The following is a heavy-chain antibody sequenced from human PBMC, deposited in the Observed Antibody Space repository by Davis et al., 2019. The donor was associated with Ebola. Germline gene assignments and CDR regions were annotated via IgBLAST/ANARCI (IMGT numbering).Heavy chain of an antibody. D-gene: IGHD3-10*01. CDR3: ATYYDSGDY. CDR2: INPNSGGT. V-gene: IGHV1-2*06. Sequence: ASVKVSCKASGGTFSSYAISWVRQAPGQGLEWMGRINPNSGGTNYAQKFQGRVTMTRDTSISTAYMELSRLRSDDTAVYYCATYYDSGDYWGQGTLVTVSS. J-gene: IGHJ4*02. CDR1: GGTFSSYA.